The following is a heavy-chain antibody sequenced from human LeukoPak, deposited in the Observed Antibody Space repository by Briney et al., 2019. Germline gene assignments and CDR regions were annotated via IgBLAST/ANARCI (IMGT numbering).Heavy chain of an antibody. D-gene: IGHD3-9*01. Sequence: PGGSLRLSCAASGFTFSSYSMNWVRQAPGKGLEWVSSISSSSSYIYYADSVKGRFTISRDNAKNSLYLQMNSLRAEDTAVYYCAREGYYDILTGYHTDYWGQGTLVTVSS. CDR3: AREGYYDILTGYHTDY. J-gene: IGHJ4*02. CDR2: ISSSSSYI. V-gene: IGHV3-21*01. CDR1: GFTFSSYS.